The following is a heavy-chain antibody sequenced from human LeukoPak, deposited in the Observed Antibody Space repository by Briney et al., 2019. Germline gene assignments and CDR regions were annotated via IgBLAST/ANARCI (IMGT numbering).Heavy chain of an antibody. CDR3: AKESCANYCPFDY. J-gene: IGHJ4*01. D-gene: IGHD4/OR15-4a*01. CDR2: INLSGTSTST. V-gene: IGHV3-23*01. Sequence: GGSLRLSCAVSGFTFSSYAMSWVRQAPGKGLEWVSTINLSGTSTSTYYADSVKGRFTVSRDNSKNTLYLQMNSLRAEDTAIYYCAKESCANYCPFDYWGRGTLVTVSS. CDR1: GFTFSSYA.